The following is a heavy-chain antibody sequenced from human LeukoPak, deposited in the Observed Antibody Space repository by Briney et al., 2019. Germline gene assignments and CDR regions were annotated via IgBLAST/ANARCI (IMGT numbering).Heavy chain of an antibody. V-gene: IGHV4-59*12. CDR2: IYYTGST. D-gene: IGHD6-19*01. Sequence: SETLSLTCTVSGGSISSYYWSWIRQSPGKGLEWIGYIYYTGSTDYNASLKSRVTISIDTSKNQFSLKLSSVTAADTAVYYCARGPLLIAVAHYKSFDYWGQGTLVTVSS. CDR1: GGSISSYY. CDR3: ARGPLLIAVAHYKSFDY. J-gene: IGHJ4*02.